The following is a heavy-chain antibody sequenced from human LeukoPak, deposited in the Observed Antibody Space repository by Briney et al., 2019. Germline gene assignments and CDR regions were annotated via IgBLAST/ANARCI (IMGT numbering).Heavy chain of an antibody. CDR2: IYHSGST. CDR3: VKSGGYGLIDH. J-gene: IGHJ4*02. Sequence: SETLSLTCTVSGYSISSGYYWGWIRQPPGRGLEWIGSIYHSGSTYYNASLQSRVTISIDMSKNQFSLRLSSVTAADTAMYYCVKSGGYGLIDHWGQGTLVTVSS. CDR1: GYSISSGYY. D-gene: IGHD6-19*01. V-gene: IGHV4-38-2*02.